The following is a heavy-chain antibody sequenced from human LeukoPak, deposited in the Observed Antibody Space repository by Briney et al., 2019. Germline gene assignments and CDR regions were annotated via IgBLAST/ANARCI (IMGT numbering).Heavy chain of an antibody. D-gene: IGHD2-21*01. CDR1: GFTFDDYA. Sequence: GGSLRLSRAASGFTFDDYAMHWVRQAPGKGLEWVSGISWNSGSIGYADSVKGRFTISRDNAKNSLYLQMNSLRAEDTAVYYCARGLCGGDCYDYWGQGTLVTVSS. J-gene: IGHJ4*02. CDR3: ARGLCGGDCYDY. V-gene: IGHV3-9*01. CDR2: ISWNSGSI.